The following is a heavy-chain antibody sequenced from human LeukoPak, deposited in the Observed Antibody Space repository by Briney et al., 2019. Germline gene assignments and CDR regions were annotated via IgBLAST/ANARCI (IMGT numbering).Heavy chain of an antibody. J-gene: IGHJ5*02. CDR2: INEDGSVK. Sequence: GGSLRLSCAASGFTFTSYWMTWVRQAPGKGLEWLTNINEDGSVKHYVDSVRGRFTISRDNAKSSLYLQMNSLRAEDTAVYYCARSSLWFGELGWFDPWGQGTLVTVSS. CDR3: ARSSLWFGELGWFDP. CDR1: GFTFTSYW. D-gene: IGHD3-10*01. V-gene: IGHV3-7*01.